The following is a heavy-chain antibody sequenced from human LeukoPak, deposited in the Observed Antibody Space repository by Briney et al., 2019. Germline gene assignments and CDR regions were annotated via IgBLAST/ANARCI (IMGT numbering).Heavy chain of an antibody. Sequence: SEILSLTCTVSGGSISSYYWSWIRQPPGKGLEWIGYIYYSGSTNYNPSLKSRVTISVDTSKNQFSLKLSSVTAADTAVYYCASFMVRGVMSFDYWGQGTLVTVSS. J-gene: IGHJ4*02. CDR3: ASFMVRGVMSFDY. CDR1: GGSISSYY. D-gene: IGHD3-10*01. V-gene: IGHV4-59*01. CDR2: IYYSGST.